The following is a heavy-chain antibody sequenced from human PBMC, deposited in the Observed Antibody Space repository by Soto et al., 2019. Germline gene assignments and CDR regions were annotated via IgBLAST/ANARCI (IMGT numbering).Heavy chain of an antibody. CDR1: GFTFSSYS. CDR3: ARETVGLPWVGPAFDI. CDR2: ISSSSSYI. D-gene: IGHD5-12*01. V-gene: IGHV3-21*01. J-gene: IGHJ3*02. Sequence: GGSLRLSCAASGFTFSSYSMNWVRQAPGKGLEWVSSISSSSSYIYYADSVKGRFTISRDNAKNSLYLQMNSLRAEDTAVYYCARETVGLPWVGPAFDIWGQGTMVTVSS.